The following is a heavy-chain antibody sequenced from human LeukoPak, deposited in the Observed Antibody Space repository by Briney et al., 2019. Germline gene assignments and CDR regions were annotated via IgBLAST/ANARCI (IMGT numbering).Heavy chain of an antibody. J-gene: IGHJ4*02. Sequence: SGGSLRLYCAASGFTFSIYAMGWVRQAPGKGLEWVSAISGSGGTAYYADSVKGRFTISRDNSKSTLYLQMNSLRAEDTAVYYCAKDLIAVPGAGGPDYWGQGTLVTVSS. CDR3: AKDLIAVPGAGGPDY. CDR2: ISGSGGTA. V-gene: IGHV3-23*01. CDR1: GFTFSIYA. D-gene: IGHD6-19*01.